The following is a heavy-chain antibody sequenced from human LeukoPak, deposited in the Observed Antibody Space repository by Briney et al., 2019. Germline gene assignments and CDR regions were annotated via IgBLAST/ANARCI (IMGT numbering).Heavy chain of an antibody. D-gene: IGHD1-26*01. CDR3: ARPVGSLDAFDI. J-gene: IGHJ3*02. CDR1: GGSISSSSYY. CDR2: IYYSGST. Sequence: SETLSLTCTVSGGSISSSSYYWGWIRQPPGKGLEWIGSIYYSGSTYYNPSLKSRVTISVDTSKNQFSLKLSSVTAADAAVYYCARPVGSLDAFDIWGQGTMVTVSS. V-gene: IGHV4-39*01.